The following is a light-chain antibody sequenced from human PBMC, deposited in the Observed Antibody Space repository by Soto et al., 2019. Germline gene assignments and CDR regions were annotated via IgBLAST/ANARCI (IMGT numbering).Light chain of an antibody. CDR1: QSVSSN. CDR2: GAS. CDR3: QQYNNWPQT. J-gene: IGKJ1*01. V-gene: IGKV3-15*01. Sequence: EIVMTQSPATLSVSPGERATLSCRASQSVSSNLAWYQQKRGQAPRLLIYGASTRATGFPARFSGSGSGTEFTLTISSLQSEDFAVYYCQQYNNWPQTFGQGTKVEIK.